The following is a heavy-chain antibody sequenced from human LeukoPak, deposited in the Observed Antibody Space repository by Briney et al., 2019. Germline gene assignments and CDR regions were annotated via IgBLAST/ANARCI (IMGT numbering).Heavy chain of an antibody. CDR3: AKGGATICDN. Sequence: GGSLRLSCAASGFTFSSYGMHWVRQAPGKGLEWVAVISYDGSNKYYADSVKGRFTISRDNSKNTLYLQMNSLRAEDTAVYYCAKGGATICDNWGQGTLVTVSS. CDR2: ISYDGSNK. V-gene: IGHV3-30*18. J-gene: IGHJ4*02. D-gene: IGHD5-12*01. CDR1: GFTFSSYG.